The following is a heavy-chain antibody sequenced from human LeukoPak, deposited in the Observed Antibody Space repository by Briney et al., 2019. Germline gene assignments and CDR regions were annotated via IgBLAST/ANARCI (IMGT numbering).Heavy chain of an antibody. Sequence: GASVNVSCKASGYSLTAYYMHLVRQVAGQGLEWMGWINPNAVTNYAQKFQGRVTITRDTSIGTVYMELTRLTYDDTAVYYCARDPSEIQATGSGNCWGQGTLVTVST. J-gene: IGHJ4*02. CDR2: INPNAVT. CDR1: GYSLTAYY. D-gene: IGHD3-10*01. CDR3: ARDPSEIQATGSGNC. V-gene: IGHV1-2*02.